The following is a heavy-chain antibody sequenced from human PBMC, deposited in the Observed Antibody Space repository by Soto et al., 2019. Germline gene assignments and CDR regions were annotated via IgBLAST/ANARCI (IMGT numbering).Heavy chain of an antibody. Sequence: GGSLRLSCAASGFTFSSYAMHWVHQAPGKGLEWVAVISYDGSNKYYADSVKGRFTISRDNSKNTLYLQMNSLRAEDTAVYYCARRHFYGSDWGQGTLVTVST. J-gene: IGHJ4*02. CDR1: GFTFSSYA. D-gene: IGHD3-10*01. CDR3: ARRHFYGSD. CDR2: ISYDGSNK. V-gene: IGHV3-30-3*01.